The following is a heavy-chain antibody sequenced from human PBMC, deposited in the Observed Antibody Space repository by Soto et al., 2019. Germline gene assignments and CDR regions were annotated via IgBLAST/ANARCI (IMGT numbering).Heavy chain of an antibody. D-gene: IGHD2-21*02. J-gene: IGHJ3*02. V-gene: IGHV4-59*01. CDR3: ARPLGLRGAYCGGDCYSDAFDI. CDR2: IYYSGST. CDR1: GGSFSDYY. Sequence: PSETLSLTCAVYGGSFSDYYWSWIRQPPGKGLEWIGYIYYSGSTNYTPSLKIRVTISVDTSKNQFSLKLSSVTAADTAVYYCARPLGLRGAYCGGDCYSDAFDIWGQGTMVTVSS.